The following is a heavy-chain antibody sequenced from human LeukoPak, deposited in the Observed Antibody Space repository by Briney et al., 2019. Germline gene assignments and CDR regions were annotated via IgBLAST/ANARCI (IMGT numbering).Heavy chain of an antibody. CDR1: GFSNSSNYY. CDR2: IYDSRNT. CDR3: ARSPDSPDYFDSSGYDY. V-gene: IGHV4-38-2*01. D-gene: IGHD3-22*01. Sequence: SETLSLTCAVSGFSNSSNYYWGWIRQPPGKGLDWIGTIYDSRNTYYNPSLKSRVTISVDTSKNQFSLKLSSVTAADTAVYYCARSPDSPDYFDSSGYDYWGQGTLVTVSS. J-gene: IGHJ4*02.